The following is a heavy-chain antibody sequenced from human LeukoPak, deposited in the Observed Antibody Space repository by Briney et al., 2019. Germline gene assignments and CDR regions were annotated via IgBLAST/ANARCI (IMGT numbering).Heavy chain of an antibody. CDR2: INHSGST. J-gene: IGHJ3*02. Sequence: PSETLSLTCAVYGGSFSGYYWSWIRQPPGKGLEWVGEINHSGSTNYNPSLKSRVTISVDTSKNQFSLKLSSVTAADTAVYYCAREVKQQLVSFLCAFDIWGQGTMVTVSS. CDR3: AREVKQQLVSFLCAFDI. D-gene: IGHD6-13*01. V-gene: IGHV4-34*01. CDR1: GGSFSGYY.